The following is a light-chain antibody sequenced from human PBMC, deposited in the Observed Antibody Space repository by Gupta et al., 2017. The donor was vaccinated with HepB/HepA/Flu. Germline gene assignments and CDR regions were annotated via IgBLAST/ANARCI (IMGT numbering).Light chain of an antibody. CDR1: SSDVGGYDC. CDR2: EVL. V-gene: IGLV2-8*01. J-gene: IGLJ2*01. Sequence: QSALTQPPSASGSPVQSVTISCTGTSSDVGGYDCVSWYQQHPANAPKLIIYEVLKRPAGVRDRFSCKESATTASLTVAGGEAEDEDYYYCNSDASNKRIFGGGTKLTV. CDR3: NSDASNKRI.